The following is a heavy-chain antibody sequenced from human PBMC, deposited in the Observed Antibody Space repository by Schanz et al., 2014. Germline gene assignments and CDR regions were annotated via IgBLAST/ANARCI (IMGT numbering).Heavy chain of an antibody. J-gene: IGHJ3*01. V-gene: IGHV3-53*01. CDR1: GFTVSTNY. Sequence: VQLVESGGCLIQPWGSLRLSCAVSGFTVSTNYMSWVRQAPGKGLEWVSSLYIGGGSTRYADSVKGRFIISRDSSKNPLFIKMNTLRADDTAVYFCARDEGRDGYNLAFDVWGQGTLVTVSS. D-gene: IGHD5-12*01. CDR2: LYIGGGST. CDR3: ARDEGRDGYNLAFDV.